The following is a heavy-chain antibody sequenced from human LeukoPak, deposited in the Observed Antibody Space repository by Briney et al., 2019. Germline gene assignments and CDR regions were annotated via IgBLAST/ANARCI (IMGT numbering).Heavy chain of an antibody. CDR2: ISYDGSNK. CDR3: AKDLSTYYYDSSGYYPGFGLDY. V-gene: IGHV3-30*18. CDR1: GFTFSSYD. Sequence: GGSLRLSCAASGFTFSSYDMHWVRQAPGKGLEWVTDISYDGSNKDYADSVKGRFNISRDNSENTLYLQMNNLRAEDTDVYYCAKDLSTYYYDSSGYYPGFGLDYWGQGTLVTVSS. J-gene: IGHJ4*02. D-gene: IGHD3-22*01.